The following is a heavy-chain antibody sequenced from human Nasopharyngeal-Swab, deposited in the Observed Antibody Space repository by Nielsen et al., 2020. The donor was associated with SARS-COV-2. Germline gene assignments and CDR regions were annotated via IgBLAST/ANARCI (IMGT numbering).Heavy chain of an antibody. CDR3: ARETPTVTGSGFDY. D-gene: IGHD4-17*01. V-gene: IGHV3-66*01. J-gene: IGHJ4*02. CDR1: GFTVSSHY. Sequence: GESLKIFCAASGFTVSSHYMSWVRQAPGKGLEWVSVIYSGGSTYYADSVKGRFTISRDNSKNTLYLQMNSLRAEDTAVYYFARETPTVTGSGFDYWGQGTLVTVSS. CDR2: IYSGGST.